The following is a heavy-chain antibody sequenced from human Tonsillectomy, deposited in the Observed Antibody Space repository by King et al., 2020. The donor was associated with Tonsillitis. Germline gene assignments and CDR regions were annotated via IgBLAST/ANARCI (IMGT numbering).Heavy chain of an antibody. J-gene: IGHJ4*02. V-gene: IGHV1-24*01. CDR2: FDPEDGET. D-gene: IGHD3-22*01. CDR1: GYTLTELS. Sequence: QLVQSGAEVKKPGASVKVSCKVPGYTLTELSVHWVRQAPGKGLEWMGGFDPEDGETKYAQKFQGRVTMTEDTSTDTAYMELSSLRSDDTAIYYCAIDQGFDSSGSLDSWGQGTLVTVSS. CDR3: AIDQGFDSSGSLDS.